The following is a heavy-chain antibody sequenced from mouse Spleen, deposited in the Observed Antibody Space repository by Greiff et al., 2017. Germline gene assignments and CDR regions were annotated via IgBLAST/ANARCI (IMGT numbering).Heavy chain of an antibody. CDR1: GYTFTSYW. Sequence: VQLQQSGAELVKPGASVKLSCKASGYTFTSYWMHWVKQRPGRGLEWIGRIDPNSGGTKYNEKFKSKATLTVDKPSSTAYMQLSSLTSEDSAVYYCARERAGTEGYFDYWGQGTTLTVSS. CDR2: IDPNSGGT. D-gene: IGHD3-3*01. J-gene: IGHJ2*01. V-gene: IGHV1-72*01. CDR3: ARERAGTEGYFDY.